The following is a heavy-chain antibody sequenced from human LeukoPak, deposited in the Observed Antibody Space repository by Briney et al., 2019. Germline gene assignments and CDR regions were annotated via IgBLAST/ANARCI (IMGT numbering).Heavy chain of an antibody. CDR1: GFTLSSYA. J-gene: IGHJ4*02. Sequence: GGSLRLSCAASGFTLSSYAMSWVRQAPGKGLEWVSAISGSGGSTYYADSVKGRFTISRDNSKNTLYLQMNSLRAEDTAVYYCAKDRLGYCSGGSCYSVDYWGQGTLVTVSS. D-gene: IGHD2-15*01. V-gene: IGHV3-23*01. CDR3: AKDRLGYCSGGSCYSVDY. CDR2: ISGSGGST.